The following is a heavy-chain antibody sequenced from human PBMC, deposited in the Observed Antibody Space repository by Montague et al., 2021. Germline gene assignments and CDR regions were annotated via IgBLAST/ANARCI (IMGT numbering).Heavy chain of an antibody. V-gene: IGHV3-7*01. Sequence: SLRLSCAASGFPFSSFWMTWVRQAPGKGLEWVAHIKGDGSEKYYVDSVKGRFTISRDNAKNSLYLQMDSLRAEDTAIYYCTKSTWYAFDYWGQGTLVTVSS. CDR2: IKGDGSEK. D-gene: IGHD2-8*01. CDR1: GFPFSSFW. CDR3: TKSTWYAFDY. J-gene: IGHJ4*02.